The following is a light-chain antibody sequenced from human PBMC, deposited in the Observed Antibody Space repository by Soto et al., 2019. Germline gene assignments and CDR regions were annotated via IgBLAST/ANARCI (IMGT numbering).Light chain of an antibody. CDR2: GTS. Sequence: ELLPTQSPVTLSPSPRASPTLSCRSSQTVSRMYLSWSQQKPGQAPRLLIYGTSTRATGIPARFSGSGSGTDFTLTISSLQPEEFAVYFCHQDFNLPWTFGQGTKVDIK. CDR3: HQDFNLPWT. V-gene: IGKV3D-7*01. CDR1: QTVSRMY. J-gene: IGKJ1*01.